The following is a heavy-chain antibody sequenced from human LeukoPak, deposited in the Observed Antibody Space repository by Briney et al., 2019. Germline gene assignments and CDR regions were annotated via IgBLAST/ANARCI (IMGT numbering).Heavy chain of an antibody. CDR2: LSGSGTST. Sequence: GGSLRLSCAASGFTFSSYAMSWVRQAPGKGLEWVSGLSGSGTSTHYADSVKGRFTISRDNSKNKLYLQMNSLRVEDTAIYYCAKGDDAFEIWGQGTMVTVSS. CDR1: GFTFSSYA. J-gene: IGHJ3*02. CDR3: AKGDDAFEI. V-gene: IGHV3-23*01.